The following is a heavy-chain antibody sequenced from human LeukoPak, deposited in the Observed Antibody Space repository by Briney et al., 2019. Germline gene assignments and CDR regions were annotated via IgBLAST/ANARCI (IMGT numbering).Heavy chain of an antibody. CDR2: INHRGST. CDR3: ARRGNDGYDS. J-gene: IGHJ5*01. D-gene: IGHD1-1*01. V-gene: IGHV4-34*01. Sequence: SETLSLTCAVYGGSFSGYYWSWIRQPPGKGLEWIGEINHRGSTNYNPSLKSRVTISVDTSKNQFSLKLSSVTAADTAVYYCARRGNDGYDSWGQGTLVTVSS. CDR1: GGSFSGYY.